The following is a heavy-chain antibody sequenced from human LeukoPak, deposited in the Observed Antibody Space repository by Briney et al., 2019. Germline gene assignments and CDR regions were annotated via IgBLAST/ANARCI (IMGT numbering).Heavy chain of an antibody. CDR2: IYYSGSS. J-gene: IGHJ4*02. V-gene: IGHV4-39*07. CDR1: GGSPTSISYY. D-gene: IGHD6-13*01. Sequence: PSQTLFPTCTLSGGSPTSISYYWGWIRDPPGKGLEWIGSIYYSGSSYYNPSLKSRVTISVDTSKYQFSLKLSSVTAADTAVYYCARDLSVAAVFDYWGQGTLVTVSS. CDR3: ARDLSVAAVFDY.